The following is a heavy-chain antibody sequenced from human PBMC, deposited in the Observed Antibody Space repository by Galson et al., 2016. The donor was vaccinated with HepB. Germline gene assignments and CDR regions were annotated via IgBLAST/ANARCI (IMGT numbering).Heavy chain of an antibody. D-gene: IGHD1-1*01. J-gene: IGHJ4*02. CDR1: GFTFSASA. CDR3: TRHEQSGTNDY. V-gene: IGHV3-73*01. CDR2: IRSRSNAYAT. Sequence: SLRLSCAASGFTFSASAIHWVRQAAGKGPEWLGRIRSRSNAYATTYSASVKGRFTISREDSKSTAYLQMTGLKTEGTATYYCTRHEQSGTNDYWGQGTLVTVSS.